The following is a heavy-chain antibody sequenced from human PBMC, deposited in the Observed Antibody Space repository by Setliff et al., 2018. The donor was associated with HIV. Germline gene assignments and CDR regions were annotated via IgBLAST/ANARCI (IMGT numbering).Heavy chain of an antibody. Sequence: SVKVSCKASGYTFSDYYMHWVRQAPGQGLEWMGWINPNSGGTNYAQKFQGRVNMTRDTSISTTYMELSRLRSDDTAVYYCARDPGLDTVTDGGAFDIWGQGTMVTVSS. CDR1: GYTFSDYY. V-gene: IGHV1-2*02. D-gene: IGHD4-4*01. J-gene: IGHJ3*02. CDR2: INPNSGGT. CDR3: ARDPGLDTVTDGGAFDI.